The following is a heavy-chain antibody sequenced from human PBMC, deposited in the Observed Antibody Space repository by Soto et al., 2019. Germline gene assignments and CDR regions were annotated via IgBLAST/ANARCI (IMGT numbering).Heavy chain of an antibody. D-gene: IGHD4-17*01. J-gene: IGHJ4*02. V-gene: IGHV4-31*03. CDR3: AVAMTTVTTYDY. CDR2: IYYCGST. CDR1: GGSFSSGSYC. Sequence: QVKLQESGPGLVKPSQTLSLTCTVSGGSFSSGSYCWSWIRQHPGKGLEWIGYIYYCGSTYYNPSLKSRVTRSADTSKNQFSLKLSSVTAEDTAVYYGAVAMTTVTTYDYWCQGTLVTVS.